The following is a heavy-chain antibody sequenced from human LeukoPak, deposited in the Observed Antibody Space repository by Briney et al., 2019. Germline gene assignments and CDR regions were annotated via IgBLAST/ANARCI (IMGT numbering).Heavy chain of an antibody. CDR1: GDSISNSY. V-gene: IGHV4-59*01. Sequence: SETLSLTCTVSGDSISNSYWSWIRQPPGERLEWIGYIHYSGGTRYNPSLQSRVTISLDSSKKQFSLTLSSVTTADTAVYYCARGHYDSSGYSNPFDPWGPGTLVTVST. CDR2: IHYSGGT. J-gene: IGHJ5*02. CDR3: ARGHYDSSGYSNPFDP. D-gene: IGHD3-22*01.